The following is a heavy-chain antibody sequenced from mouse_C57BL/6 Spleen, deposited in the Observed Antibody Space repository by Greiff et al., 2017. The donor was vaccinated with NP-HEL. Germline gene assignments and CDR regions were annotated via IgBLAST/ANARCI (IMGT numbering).Heavy chain of an antibody. J-gene: IGHJ2*01. D-gene: IGHD1-1*01. V-gene: IGHV1-22*01. CDR1: GYTFTDYN. CDR3: ARGDLLLPFVDY. Sequence: EVKLQESGPELVKPGASVKMSCKASGYTFTDYNMHWVKQSHGKSLEWIGYINPNNGGTSYNQKFKGKATLTVNKSSSTAYMELRSLTSEDSAVYYCARGDLLLPFVDYWGQGTTLTVSS. CDR2: INPNNGGT.